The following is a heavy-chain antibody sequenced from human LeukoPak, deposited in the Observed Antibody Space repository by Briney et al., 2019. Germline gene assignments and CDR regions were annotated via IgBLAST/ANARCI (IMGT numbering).Heavy chain of an antibody. D-gene: IGHD4-17*01. CDR3: ARDSYDYGDYGNSFDY. V-gene: IGHV3-30*04. CDR1: GFTFSNYA. J-gene: IGHJ4*02. CDR2: ISYDGDYK. Sequence: PGGSLRLSCAASGFTFSNYAIHWVRQAPGKGLEWVTVISYDGDYKYYADSVKGRFTISRDNSKNTLYLQMDSLRPEDTAVYYCARDSYDYGDYGNSFDYWGQGTLVTVSS.